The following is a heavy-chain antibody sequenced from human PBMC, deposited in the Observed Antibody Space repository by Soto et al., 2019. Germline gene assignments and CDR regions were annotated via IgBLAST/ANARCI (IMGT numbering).Heavy chain of an antibody. D-gene: IGHD3-10*01. CDR3: AKGVLSFHYGMEV. J-gene: IGHJ6*02. Sequence: EVQLLQSGGGVVPPGGSLRLACATSGFTFNTYPMTWVRQAPGKGLAWVSSISSTAGRTSSYADSVKGRFAISRDFSDNTVYLQMNNLRVDYTAVYFCAKGVLSFHYGMEVWGQGTTVTVSS. V-gene: IGHV3-23*01. CDR2: ISSTAGRTS. CDR1: GFTFNTYP.